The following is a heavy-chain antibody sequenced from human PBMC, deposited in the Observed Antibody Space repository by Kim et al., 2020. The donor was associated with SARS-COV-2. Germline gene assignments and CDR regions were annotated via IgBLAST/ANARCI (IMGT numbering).Heavy chain of an antibody. J-gene: IGHJ4*02. CDR2: ISGSGGST. CDR3: AKERGQGYSYGYGDY. CDR1: GFTFSSYA. V-gene: IGHV3-23*01. D-gene: IGHD5-18*01. Sequence: GGSLRLSCAASGFTFSSYAMSWVRQAPGKGLEWVSAISGSGGSTYYADSVKGRFTISRDNTKNTLYLQMNSLRAEDTAVYYCAKERGQGYSYGYGDYWGQGTLVTVSS.